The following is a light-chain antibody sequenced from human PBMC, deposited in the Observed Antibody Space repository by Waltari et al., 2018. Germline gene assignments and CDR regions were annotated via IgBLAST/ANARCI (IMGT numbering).Light chain of an antibody. Sequence: QSALSEPASVSGYPGQSITISCTGTSSDLGGCNFVPWYQQDPGKAPTVMICSGTKRRSWLWNRFSDVKTGNSGSLTISGGQAEGEDDYYSCTSAGRIAVVVFCGGTKLTVL. CDR2: SGT. CDR3: CTSAGRIAVVV. V-gene: IGLV2-23*01. CDR1: SSDLGGCNF. J-gene: IGLJ2*01.